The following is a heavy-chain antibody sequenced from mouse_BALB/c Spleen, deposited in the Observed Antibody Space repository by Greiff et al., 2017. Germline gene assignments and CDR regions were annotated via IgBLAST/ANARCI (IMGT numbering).Heavy chain of an antibody. D-gene: IGHD1-1*01. J-gene: IGHJ4*01. CDR1: GYTFTDYA. CDR3: ASLDYYLYAMDY. V-gene: IGHV1S137*01. CDR2: ISTYYGDA. Sequence: QVQLQQSGAELVRPGVSVKISCKGSGYTFTDYAMHWVKQSHAKSLEWIGVISTYYGDASYNQKFKGKATMTVDKSSSTAYMDLAILTSEDSAIYYCASLDYYLYAMDYWGQGTSVTVSS.